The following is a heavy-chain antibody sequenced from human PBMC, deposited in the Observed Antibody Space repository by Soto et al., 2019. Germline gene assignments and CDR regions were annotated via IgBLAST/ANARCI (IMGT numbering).Heavy chain of an antibody. CDR3: ARGAVVVPAATNWFDP. CDR1: GGSISSGGYY. V-gene: IGHV4-31*03. Sequence: KPSETLSLTCTVSGGSISSGGYYWSWIRQHPGKGLEWIGYIYYSGSTYYNPSLKSRVTISVDTSKNQFSLKLSSVTAADTAVYYCARGAVVVPAATNWFDPWGQGTLVTVSS. D-gene: IGHD2-2*01. J-gene: IGHJ5*02. CDR2: IYYSGST.